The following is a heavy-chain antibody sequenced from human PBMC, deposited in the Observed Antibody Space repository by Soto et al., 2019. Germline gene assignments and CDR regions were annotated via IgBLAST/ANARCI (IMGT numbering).Heavy chain of an antibody. CDR3: ARDRAIAAAGTGWFDP. CDR1: GGSISGYY. CDR2: IYYSGST. V-gene: IGHV4-59*01. Sequence: QVQLQESGPGLVKPSETLSLTCTVSGGSISGYYWSWIRQPPRKGLEWIGYIYYSGSTNYNPSLKSRVTISVDTSKNQFSLKLSSVTAADTAVYYCARDRAIAAAGTGWFDPWGQGTLVTVSS. J-gene: IGHJ5*02. D-gene: IGHD6-13*01.